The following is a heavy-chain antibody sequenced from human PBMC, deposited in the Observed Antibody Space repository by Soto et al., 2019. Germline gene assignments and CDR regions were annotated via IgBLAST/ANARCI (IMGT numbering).Heavy chain of an antibody. Sequence: GGSLRLSCAASGFTFSSYSMNWVRQAPGKGLEWVSSISSSSSYIYYADSVKGRFTISRDNAKNSLYLQMNSLRAEDTAVYYCARAMTKFLPAEKNGMDVWGQGTTVTVSS. CDR1: GFTFSSYS. CDR2: ISSSSSYI. V-gene: IGHV3-21*01. CDR3: ARAMTKFLPAEKNGMDV. J-gene: IGHJ6*02.